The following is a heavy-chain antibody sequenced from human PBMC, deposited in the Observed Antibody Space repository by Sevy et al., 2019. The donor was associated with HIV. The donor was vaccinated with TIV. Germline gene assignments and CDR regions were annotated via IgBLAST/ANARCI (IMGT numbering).Heavy chain of an antibody. CDR1: GFTFSDYY. CDR2: ISSSGSTI. CDR3: ARSLLGYCSGGSCLYYYYYGMDV. Sequence: GGSLRLSCAASGFTFSDYYMSWIRQAPGKGLEWVSYISSSGSTIYYADSVKGRFTISRDNAKNSLYLQMNSLRAEDTAVDYCARSLLGYCSGGSCLYYYYYGMDVWGQGTTVTVSS. J-gene: IGHJ6*02. D-gene: IGHD2-15*01. V-gene: IGHV3-11*01.